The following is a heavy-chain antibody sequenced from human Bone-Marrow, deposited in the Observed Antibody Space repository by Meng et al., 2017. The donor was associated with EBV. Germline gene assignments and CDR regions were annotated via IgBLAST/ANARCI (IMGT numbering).Heavy chain of an antibody. V-gene: IGHV3-21*01. CDR1: GFTFSSYS. J-gene: IGHJ4*02. Sequence: EVQLVESGGGLVKPGGSPRLSCAASGFTFSSYSMNWVRQAPGKGLEWVSSISSSSSYINYADSVKGRFTISRDNAKNSLYLQMNSLRAEDTAVYYCARGGSSFYDYWGQGPLVTVSS. D-gene: IGHD6-6*01. CDR3: ARGGSSFYDY. CDR2: ISSSSSYI.